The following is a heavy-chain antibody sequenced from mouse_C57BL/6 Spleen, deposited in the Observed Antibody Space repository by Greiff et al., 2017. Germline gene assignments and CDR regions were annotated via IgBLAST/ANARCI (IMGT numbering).Heavy chain of an antibody. D-gene: IGHD1-1*01. CDR2: ISYDGSN. Sequence: ESGPGLVKPSQSLSLTCSVTGYSITSGYYWNWIRQFPGNKLEWMGYISYDGSNNYNPSLKNRISITRDTSKNQFFLKLNAVTTEDTATYYCARKGTTGFAYWGQGTLVTVAA. CDR1: GYSITSGYY. V-gene: IGHV3-6*01. J-gene: IGHJ3*01. CDR3: ARKGTTGFAY.